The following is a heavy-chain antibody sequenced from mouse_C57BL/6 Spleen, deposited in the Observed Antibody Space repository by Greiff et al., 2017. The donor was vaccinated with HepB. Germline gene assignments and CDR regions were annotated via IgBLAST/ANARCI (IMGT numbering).Heavy chain of an antibody. J-gene: IGHJ3*01. CDR1: GYTFTSYW. V-gene: IGHV1-64*01. Sequence: QVQLQQPGAELVKPGASVKLSCKASGYTFTSYWMHWVKQRPGQGLEWIGMIHPNSGSTNYNEKFKSKATLTVDKSSSTAYMQRSSLTSEDSAVYYCASSDYYGSSYPFGYWGQGTLVTVSA. CDR2: IHPNSGST. CDR3: ASSDYYGSSYPFGY. D-gene: IGHD1-1*01.